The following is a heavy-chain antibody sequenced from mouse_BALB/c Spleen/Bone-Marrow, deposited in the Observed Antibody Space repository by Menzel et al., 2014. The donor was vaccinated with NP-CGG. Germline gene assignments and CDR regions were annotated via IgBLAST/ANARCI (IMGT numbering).Heavy chain of an antibody. V-gene: IGHV5-17*02. CDR1: GFTFSSFG. J-gene: IGHJ1*01. D-gene: IGHD4-1*01. CDR2: ISSGSSTI. Sequence: EVKLMESGGGLVQPGGSRILSCAASGFTFSSFGVHWVRQAPEKGLEWVAYISSGSSTIFYVDTVKGRFTISRDNPKNTLFLQMTSLRSEDTAMYYCTRGGNWDDFDVWGAGTTVTVSS. CDR3: TRGGNWDDFDV.